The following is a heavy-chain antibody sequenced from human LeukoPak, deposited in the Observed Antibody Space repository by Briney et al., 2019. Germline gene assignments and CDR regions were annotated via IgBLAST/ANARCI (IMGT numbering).Heavy chain of an antibody. Sequence: SETLYLTCTVSGGSVSSGSYYWSWIRQPPGKGLEWIGYIYYSGSTNYNPSLKSRVTISVDTSKNQFSLKLSSVTAADTAVYYCASGVLRYFDWSSYYFDYWGQGTLVTVSP. V-gene: IGHV4-61*01. J-gene: IGHJ4*02. CDR3: ASGVLRYFDWSSYYFDY. CDR1: GGSVSSGSYY. D-gene: IGHD3-9*01. CDR2: IYYSGST.